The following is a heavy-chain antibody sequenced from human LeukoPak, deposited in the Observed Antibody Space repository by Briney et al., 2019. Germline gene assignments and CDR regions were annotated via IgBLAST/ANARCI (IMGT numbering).Heavy chain of an antibody. CDR2: LYGGDSP. CDR3: ARGPGGSYSGAYLDY. CDR1: GFSVNINY. V-gene: IGHV3-66*01. D-gene: IGHD1-26*01. J-gene: IGHJ4*02. Sequence: GGSLRLSCAASGFSVNINYMSWVRQAPGKGLEWVSVLYGGDSPYYAASVKDRFTISTDNSKNTLYLQMNSLRAEDTAVYYCARGPGGSYSGAYLDYWGQGTLVTVS.